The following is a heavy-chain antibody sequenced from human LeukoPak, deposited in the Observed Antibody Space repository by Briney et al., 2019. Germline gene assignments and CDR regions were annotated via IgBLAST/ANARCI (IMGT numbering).Heavy chain of an antibody. CDR3: TRWRSGTSD. J-gene: IGHJ4*02. V-gene: IGHV3-72*01. CDR1: GYTFSDHY. D-gene: IGHD4-23*01. CDR2: TRNKANNYAT. Sequence: PGGSLRLSCAAPGYTFSDHYIDWVRQAPGKGLEWVGHTRNKANNYATDYAASVKGRFTISRDDSRNSVYLQMNSLKTEDTAVYYCTRWRSGTSDWGQGTLVTVSS.